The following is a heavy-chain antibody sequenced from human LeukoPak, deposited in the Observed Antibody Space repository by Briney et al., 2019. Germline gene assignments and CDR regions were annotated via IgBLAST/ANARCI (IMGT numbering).Heavy chain of an antibody. CDR2: IYYDGST. CDR1: GASMRSYY. Sequence: PSETLSLTCTVSGASMRSYYWSWIRQPPGKGLEWIGYIYYDGSTTYNPSLKSRVTISVDTSKNQFSLKLTSVTAADTAVYYCARNSSELVAQHLDPWGQGTLVTVSS. J-gene: IGHJ5*02. D-gene: IGHD2-15*01. CDR3: ARNSSELVAQHLDP. V-gene: IGHV4-59*01.